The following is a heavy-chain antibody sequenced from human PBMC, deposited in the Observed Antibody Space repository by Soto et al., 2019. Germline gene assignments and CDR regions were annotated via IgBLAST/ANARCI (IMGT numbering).Heavy chain of an antibody. CDR3: SRDKARYYYGSGSSTVLHS. Sequence: SETLSVSCTVSGGSISSGGYYWSWIRQHPGKGLEWIGYIYYSGSTYYNPSLKSRVTISVDKSKNQFSLKLSSVTAADTAVYYCSRDKARYYYGSGSSTVLHSCRQGPLADLSS. CDR2: IYYSGST. D-gene: IGHD3-10*01. J-gene: IGHJ5*01. CDR1: GGSISSGGYY. V-gene: IGHV4-31*03.